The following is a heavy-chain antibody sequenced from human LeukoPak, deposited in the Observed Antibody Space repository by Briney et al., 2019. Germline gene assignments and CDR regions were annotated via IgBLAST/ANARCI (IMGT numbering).Heavy chain of an antibody. CDR2: INAGNGNT. CDR3: ARAYNERYDILTGYYDAFDY. J-gene: IGHJ4*02. D-gene: IGHD3-9*01. Sequence: GASVKVSCKASGYTFTTYAMHWVRQAPGQRLEWMGWINAGNGNTKYSQKFQGRATMTRDTSTSTVYMELSSLRSEDTAVYYCARAYNERYDILTGYYDAFDYWGQGTLVTVSS. CDR1: GYTFTTYA. V-gene: IGHV1-3*01.